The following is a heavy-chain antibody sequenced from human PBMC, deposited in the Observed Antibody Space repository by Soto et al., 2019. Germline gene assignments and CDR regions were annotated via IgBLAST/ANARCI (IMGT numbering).Heavy chain of an antibody. V-gene: IGHV3-23*01. CDR1: GFTFSSYA. D-gene: IGHD2-2*01. Sequence: GGSLRLSCAASGFTFSSYAMSWVRQAPGKGLEWVSAISGSGGSTYYADSVKGRFTISRDNSKNTLYLQMNSLRAEDTALYYCAKDKYCSSTSCYGFWFDPWGQGTLVTVSS. J-gene: IGHJ5*02. CDR3: AKDKYCSSTSCYGFWFDP. CDR2: ISGSGGST.